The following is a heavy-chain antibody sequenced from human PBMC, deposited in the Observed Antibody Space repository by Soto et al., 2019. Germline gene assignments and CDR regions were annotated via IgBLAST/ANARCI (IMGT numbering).Heavy chain of an antibody. CDR1: GFTFSSYA. J-gene: IGHJ4*02. V-gene: IGHV3-23*01. CDR2: ISGSGGST. D-gene: IGHD1-26*01. CDR3: AKDTSREWELDGYFDY. Sequence: EVQLLESGGGLVQPGGSLRLSCAASGFTFSSYAMSWVRQAPGKGLEWVSAISGSGGSTYYADSVKGPFTISRDNSKNTLYLQMNSLRAEDTAVYYCAKDTSREWELDGYFDYWGQGTLVTVSS.